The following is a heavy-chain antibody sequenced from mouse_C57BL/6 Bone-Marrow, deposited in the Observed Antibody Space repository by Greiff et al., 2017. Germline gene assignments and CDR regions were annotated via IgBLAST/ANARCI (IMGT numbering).Heavy chain of an antibody. V-gene: IGHV1-82*01. J-gene: IGHJ2*01. Sequence: QVQLQQSGPALVKPGASVKISCKASGYAFSSSWMNWVKQRPGKGLEWIGRIYPGDGDTNYNGKFKGKATLTADKSSSTAYMQLSSLTSEDSAVYFCAKLYGNYGFDYWGQGTTLTVSS. CDR2: IYPGDGDT. CDR3: AKLYGNYGFDY. D-gene: IGHD2-1*01. CDR1: GYAFSSSW.